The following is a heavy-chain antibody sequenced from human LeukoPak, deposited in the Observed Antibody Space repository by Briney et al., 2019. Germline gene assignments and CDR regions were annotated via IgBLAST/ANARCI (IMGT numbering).Heavy chain of an antibody. CDR2: IYTSGRP. Sequence: PSETLSLTCTVSGGSISSYYWSWIRQPPGKGLEWIGYIYTSGRPNTNPSLKSRVTISVDTSKNQFSLKLSSVTAADTAVYYCARESILGYCSSTSCYSYAYYYYMDVWGKGTTVTISS. CDR1: GGSISSYY. D-gene: IGHD2-2*01. V-gene: IGHV4-4*08. J-gene: IGHJ6*03. CDR3: ARESILGYCSSTSCYSYAYYYYMDV.